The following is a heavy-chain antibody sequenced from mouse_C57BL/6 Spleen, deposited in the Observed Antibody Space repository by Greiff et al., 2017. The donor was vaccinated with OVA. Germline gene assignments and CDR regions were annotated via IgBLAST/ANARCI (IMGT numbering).Heavy chain of an antibody. Sequence: QVQLQQPGAELVRPGTSVKLSCKASGYTFTSYWMHWVKQRPGQGLEWIGVIDPSDSYTNYNQKFKGKATLTVDTSSSTAYMQLSSLTSADSAVYYCARDDGTGYYFDYWGQGTTLTVSS. CDR3: ARDDGTGYYFDY. D-gene: IGHD2-12*01. CDR2: IDPSDSYT. J-gene: IGHJ2*01. V-gene: IGHV1-59*01. CDR1: GYTFTSYW.